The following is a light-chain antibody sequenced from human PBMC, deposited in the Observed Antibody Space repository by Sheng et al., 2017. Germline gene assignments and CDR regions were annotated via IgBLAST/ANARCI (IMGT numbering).Light chain of an antibody. CDR1: QGISIW. J-gene: IGKJ1*01. CDR3: QQYNTYPWT. Sequence: DIQMTQSPSTLSASIGDRVTITCRASQGISIWLAWYQQTPGKAPKLLIYKASNLESGAPSRFSGSGSGTEFTLSISSLQPDDSATYYCQQYNTYPWTFGQGTKVEIK. V-gene: IGKV1-5*03. CDR2: KAS.